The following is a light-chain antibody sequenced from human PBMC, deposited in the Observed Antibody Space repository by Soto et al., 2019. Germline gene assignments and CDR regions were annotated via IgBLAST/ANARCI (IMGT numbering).Light chain of an antibody. CDR2: SDT. Sequence: QPVLTQPPSVSGAPGQRVTISCTGNTSNIGAGYDVHWYQQLPGAAPKVLIQSDTKRPSGVPDRFSGSKSGTSASLAITGLQAEDEADYYCQSYDSSLSGSVFGGGTKVTVL. CDR1: TSNIGAGYD. V-gene: IGLV1-40*01. CDR3: QSYDSSLSGSV. J-gene: IGLJ2*01.